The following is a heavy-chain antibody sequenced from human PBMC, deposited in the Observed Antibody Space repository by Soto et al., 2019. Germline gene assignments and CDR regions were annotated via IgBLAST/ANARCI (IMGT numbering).Heavy chain of an antibody. D-gene: IGHD6-19*01. CDR1: GFTFSNAW. V-gene: IGHV3-15*01. Sequence: GGSLRLSCAASGFTFSNAWMSWVRQAPGKGLEWVGRIKSKTDGGTTDYAAPVKGRFTISRDDSKNTLYLQMNSLKTEDTAVYYCTTWNFGIAVAGTDFQHWGQGTLVTVSS. J-gene: IGHJ1*01. CDR3: TTWNFGIAVAGTDFQH. CDR2: IKSKTDGGTT.